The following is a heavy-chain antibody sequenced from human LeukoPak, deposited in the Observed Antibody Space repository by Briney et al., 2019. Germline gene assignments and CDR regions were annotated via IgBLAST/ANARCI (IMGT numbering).Heavy chain of an antibody. CDR3: ARVAGRYYFDY. V-gene: IGHV3-30*04. CDR2: ISYDGSNK. J-gene: IGHJ4*02. D-gene: IGHD6-19*01. Sequence: GGSLRLSCAASGFTFSSYAMHWVRQAPGKVLEWVAVISYDGSNKYYADSVKGRFTISRDNSKNTLYLQMNSLRAEDTAVYYCARVAGRYYFDYWGQGTLVTVSS. CDR1: GFTFSSYA.